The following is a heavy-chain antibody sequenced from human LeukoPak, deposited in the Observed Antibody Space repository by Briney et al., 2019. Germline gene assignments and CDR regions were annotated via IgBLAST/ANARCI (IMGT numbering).Heavy chain of an antibody. CDR3: ASDSYSSSWLGEFDY. Sequence: ASVKVSCKASGYTFTSYGISWVRQAPGQGLEWMGWISAYNGNTNYAQKLQGRVTMTTDTSTSTAYMELRSLRSDDTAVYYCASDSYSSSWLGEFDYWGQGTLVTVSS. J-gene: IGHJ4*02. V-gene: IGHV1-18*01. D-gene: IGHD6-13*01. CDR1: GYTFTSYG. CDR2: ISAYNGNT.